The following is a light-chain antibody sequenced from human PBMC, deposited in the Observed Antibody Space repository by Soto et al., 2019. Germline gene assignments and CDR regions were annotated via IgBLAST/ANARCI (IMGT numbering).Light chain of an antibody. J-gene: IGKJ2*01. CDR2: LGS. Sequence: EIVMTRSPPSLTVTPGEPASISCRSSQRLLHSNGNTFLDWYLQKPGQSPQLLIYLGSNRASGVPDRVSGSEAGTDFTLKISRVEAEDAGVYYCMQALETPYTFGQGTKVDIK. V-gene: IGKV2-28*01. CDR1: QRLLHSNGNTF. CDR3: MQALETPYT.